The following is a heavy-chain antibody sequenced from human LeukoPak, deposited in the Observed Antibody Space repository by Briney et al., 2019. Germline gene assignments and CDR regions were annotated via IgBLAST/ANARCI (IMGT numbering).Heavy chain of an antibody. CDR1: GGSVSSSNYY. V-gene: IGHV4-39*07. Sequence: SETLSLTCTVSGGSVSSSNYYWGWIRQPPGKGLEWIGSIYYSGTTYYNPSLKSRVTISVDTSKNQFSLKLSSVTAADTAVYYCARGPVVTYYFDYWGQGTLVTVSS. D-gene: IGHD4-23*01. J-gene: IGHJ4*02. CDR2: IYYSGTT. CDR3: ARGPVVTYYFDY.